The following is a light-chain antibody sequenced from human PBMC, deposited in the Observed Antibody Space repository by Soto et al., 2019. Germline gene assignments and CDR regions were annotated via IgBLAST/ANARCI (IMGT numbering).Light chain of an antibody. CDR1: QSISIN. CDR2: AGS. CDR3: QQYYTTRWT. V-gene: IGKV3D-15*01. Sequence: EIVLTQSPGTLSVSPGDRVTLSCRASQSISINLAWYQHKPGQAPRLLNHAGSTRATGIPARISGSESGTDFTLTISSLQAEDVAVYYCQQYYTTRWTFGQGTKVDIK. J-gene: IGKJ1*01.